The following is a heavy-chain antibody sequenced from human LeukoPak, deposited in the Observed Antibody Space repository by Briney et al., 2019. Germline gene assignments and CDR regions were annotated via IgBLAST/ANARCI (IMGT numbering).Heavy chain of an antibody. J-gene: IGHJ4*02. V-gene: IGHV6-1*01. CDR2: TYYRSKWYN. Sequence: SQTLSLTCGISGDSVSNNRATWNWIRQFPARGLEWLGRTYYRSKWYNDYAVSVKSRLTINPDTSKNQFSLQLDSVTPEDTAVYYCARGGYGMTVAQFDYWGQGTLVTVSS. CDR3: ARGGYGMTVAQFDY. D-gene: IGHD6-19*01. CDR1: GDSVSNNRAT.